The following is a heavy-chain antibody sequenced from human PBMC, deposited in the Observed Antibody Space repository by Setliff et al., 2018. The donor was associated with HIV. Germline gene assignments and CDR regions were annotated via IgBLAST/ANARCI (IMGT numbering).Heavy chain of an antibody. J-gene: IGHJ3*01. CDR1: GAGISGYS. CDR3: ARLCSNGVCRPVGDHVFYV. V-gene: IGHV4-4*09. D-gene: IGHD2-8*01. CDR2: IDSNGKP. Sequence: PSETLSLTCIVSGAGISGYSWSGIRQPPGKGLEWIGDIDSNGKPNYNTSLNSRLTVSADPSKNQLSMKLSYVTSADTAIYYCARLCSNGVCRPVGDHVFYVWGQGTMVTVSS.